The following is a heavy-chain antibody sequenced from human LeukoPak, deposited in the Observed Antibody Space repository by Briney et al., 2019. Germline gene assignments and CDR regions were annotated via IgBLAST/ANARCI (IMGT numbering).Heavy chain of an antibody. CDR2: INHRGST. J-gene: IGHJ3*02. Sequence: SETLSLTCAVYAGSFSGYYWSWIRQPPGKGLEWIGEINHRGSTNYSPSLKSRVTISVDTSKNQFSLKLSSVTAADTAVYYCARAGAVAGGKNAFDIWGQGTMVTVSS. CDR3: ARAGAVAGGKNAFDI. CDR1: AGSFSGYY. V-gene: IGHV4-34*01. D-gene: IGHD6-19*01.